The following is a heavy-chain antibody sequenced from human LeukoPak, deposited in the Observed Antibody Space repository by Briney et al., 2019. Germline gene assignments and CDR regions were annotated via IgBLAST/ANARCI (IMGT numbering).Heavy chain of an antibody. Sequence: SETLSLTCAVYGGSFSGYYWSWIRQPPGKGLEWIGEINHSGSTNYNPSLKSRVTISVDTSKNQFSLKLSSVTAADTAVYYCARLSPMTIDSGDYYRYYYHYYMDVWGKGTTVTVSS. CDR1: GGSFSGYY. D-gene: IGHD3-3*01. CDR2: INHSGST. CDR3: ARLSPMTIDSGDYYRYYYHYYMDV. J-gene: IGHJ6*03. V-gene: IGHV4-34*01.